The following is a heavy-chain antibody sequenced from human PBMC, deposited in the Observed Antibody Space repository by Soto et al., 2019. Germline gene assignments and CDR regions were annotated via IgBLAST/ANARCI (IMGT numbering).Heavy chain of an antibody. CDR3: AISYITNDAFDI. J-gene: IGHJ3*02. V-gene: IGHV4-34*01. CDR1: SGPFSGYY. Sequence: QVQLQQWGAGLLKPSETLSLTCAVSSGPFSGYYWSWIRQSPGKGLEWIGEISHSGSTNYNPSLKSRVTISVDTSKNQFSLKLSSVTAADMAVYYCAISYITNDAFDIWGQGTLVTVSS. D-gene: IGHD1-1*01. CDR2: ISHSGST.